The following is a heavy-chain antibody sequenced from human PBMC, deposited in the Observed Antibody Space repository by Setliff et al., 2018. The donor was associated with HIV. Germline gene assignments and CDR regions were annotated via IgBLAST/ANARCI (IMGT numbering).Heavy chain of an antibody. CDR3: ASPASGGSSGQYHY. Sequence: SETLSLTCTVAGGSISSSSYYWGGIRQPPGKGLEWIGSIYYSGSTYYNPSLKSRVTISVDTSKNQFSLKLGSVTAADTAVYYCASPASGGSSGQYHYWGQGTLVTVSS. D-gene: IGHD6-19*01. V-gene: IGHV4-39*01. CDR2: IYYSGST. CDR1: GGSISSSSYY. J-gene: IGHJ4*02.